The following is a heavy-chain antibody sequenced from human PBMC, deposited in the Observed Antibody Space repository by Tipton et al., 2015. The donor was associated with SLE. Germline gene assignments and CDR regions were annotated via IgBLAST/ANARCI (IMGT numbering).Heavy chain of an antibody. V-gene: IGHV1-18*01. CDR1: GYTFSNYD. J-gene: IGHJ4*02. D-gene: IGHD2-21*01. CDR2: ISAYHGNT. Sequence: QLVQSGAEVKKPGASVKVSCKASGYTFSNYDITWVRQAPGQGLEWMGRISAYHGNTNYAQKFQGRVTMTTDTSTSTAYMELRSLRSEDTAVYYCARDYHCGGPICPPTVGTEGNYWGQGTLVTVSS. CDR3: ARDYHCGGPICPPTVGTEGNY.